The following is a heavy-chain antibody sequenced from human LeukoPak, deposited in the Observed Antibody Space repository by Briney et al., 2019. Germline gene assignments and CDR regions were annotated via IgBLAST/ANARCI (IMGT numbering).Heavy chain of an antibody. CDR2: VYTSGST. CDR3: ARAAPVDY. CDR1: GGSISSGSYY. V-gene: IGHV4-61*02. Sequence: SSETLSLTCTVSGGSISSGSYYWSWIRQPAGKGLEWIGRVYTSGSTNYNPSLKSRVTISVDTSKNQFSLKLSSVTAADTAVYYCARAAPVDYWGQGTLVTVSS. J-gene: IGHJ4*02. D-gene: IGHD6-13*01.